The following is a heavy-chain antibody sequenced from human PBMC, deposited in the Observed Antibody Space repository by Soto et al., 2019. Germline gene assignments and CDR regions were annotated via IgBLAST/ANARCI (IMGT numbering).Heavy chain of an antibody. D-gene: IGHD6-13*01. CDR1: GASITTTNYY. CDR3: ASLQVPGNFDY. J-gene: IGHJ4*01. CDR2: VYYAGDT. V-gene: IGHV4-39*01. Sequence: SSETLSLTCTVAGASITTTNYYWSWVRQPPGKGREWIANVYYAGDTYYSPTLRSRVTISVDTSKSQFSLTLTSVTAAYTAMYICASLQVPGNFDYWGHGTLVTVSS.